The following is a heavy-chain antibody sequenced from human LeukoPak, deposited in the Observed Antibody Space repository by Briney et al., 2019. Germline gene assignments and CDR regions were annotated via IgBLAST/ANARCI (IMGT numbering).Heavy chain of an antibody. CDR3: AKGIAGSFDY. V-gene: IGHV3-30*18. CDR1: GFTFSSYG. Sequence: GGSLRLSCAASGFTFSSYGMHWVRQAPGKGLEWVAVISYDGSKKYYADSVKGRFTISRDDSKNTLYLQMSSLRAEDTAVYYCAKGIAGSFDYWGQGTLVTVSS. D-gene: IGHD6-13*01. CDR2: ISYDGSKK. J-gene: IGHJ4*02.